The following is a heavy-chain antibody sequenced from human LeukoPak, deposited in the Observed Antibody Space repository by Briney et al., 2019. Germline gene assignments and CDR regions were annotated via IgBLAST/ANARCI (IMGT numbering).Heavy chain of an antibody. V-gene: IGHV1-46*01. CDR3: ARDVVNENSWWCDD. D-gene: IGHD2-8*02. Sequence: SDKVSFPQSGYTFTGNWMHWVRQAPRQGLEGMGVINTTGDSGAYAQKFRARRTMTRDTSTNTYYMESRSLISDDTAVFYCARDVVNENSWWCDDSGPGTLGLVSS. CDR1: GYTFTGNW. CDR2: INTTGDSG. J-gene: IGHJ4*02.